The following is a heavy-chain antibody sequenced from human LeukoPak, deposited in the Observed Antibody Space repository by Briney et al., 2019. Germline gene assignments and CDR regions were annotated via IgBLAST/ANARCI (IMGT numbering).Heavy chain of an antibody. Sequence: KTSETLSLTCTVSGGSISSRSYYWGWVRQPPGKGLEWIGNIYYSGSTYYNPSLKSRVTIFVDTSKNQFSLRLTSVTAADTAVYYCARLKTATINTHFGNWGQGTLVTVSS. CDR1: GGSISSRSYY. CDR3: ARLKTATINTHFGN. J-gene: IGHJ4*02. D-gene: IGHD5-24*01. CDR2: IYYSGST. V-gene: IGHV4-39*01.